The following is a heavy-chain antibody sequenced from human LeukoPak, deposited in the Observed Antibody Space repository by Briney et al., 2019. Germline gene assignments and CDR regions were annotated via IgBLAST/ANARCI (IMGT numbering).Heavy chain of an antibody. CDR1: GFTFSSYG. D-gene: IGHD6-13*01. V-gene: IGHV3-23*01. CDR2: ISGSGVST. CDR3: AKVRSPYSSTWSGLD. Sequence: PGRSLRLSCAASGFTFSSYGMHWVRQAPGKGLEWVSVISGSGVSTKYADSVKGRFTISRDNSKNTVYLQMNSLRAEDTAVYYCAKVRSPYSSTWSGLDWGQGTLVTVSS. J-gene: IGHJ4*02.